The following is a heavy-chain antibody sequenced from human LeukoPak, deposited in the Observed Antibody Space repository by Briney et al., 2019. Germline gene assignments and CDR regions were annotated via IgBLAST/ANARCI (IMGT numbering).Heavy chain of an antibody. V-gene: IGHV3-30*02. Sequence: GGSLRLSCAASGLTFSSYGMHWVRQAPGKGLEWVAFIRYDGSNKYYADSVKGRFTISRDNSKNTLYLQMNSLRAEDTAVYYCAKDVKRAYYMDAWGKGTTVTVSS. CDR2: IRYDGSNK. CDR1: GLTFSSYG. D-gene: IGHD2/OR15-2a*01. CDR3: AKDVKRAYYMDA. J-gene: IGHJ6*03.